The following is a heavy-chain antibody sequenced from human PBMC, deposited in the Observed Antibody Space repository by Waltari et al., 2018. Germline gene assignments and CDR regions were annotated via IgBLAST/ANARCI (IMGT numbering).Heavy chain of an antibody. CDR3: TKDVRWTHLGPADH. J-gene: IGHJ4*02. CDR2: IIGNSDNI. CDR1: GFIFDDYA. Sequence: EVQLVESGGGLVEPGRSLRLSCVASGFIFDDYAMHWVRQAQGKGLEWVSGIIGNSDNIVYADSVKGRFTISRDNAKKSLYLHMHSLRDEDTALYYCTKDVRWTHLGPADHWGQGTLVTVSS. V-gene: IGHV3-9*01. D-gene: IGHD5-18*01.